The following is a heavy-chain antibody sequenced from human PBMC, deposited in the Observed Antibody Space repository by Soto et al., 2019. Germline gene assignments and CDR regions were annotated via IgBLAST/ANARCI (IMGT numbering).Heavy chain of an antibody. D-gene: IGHD2-2*01. CDR2: INAGNGNT. V-gene: IGHV1-3*01. Sequence: ASVKVSCKASGYTFTSYAMHWVRQAPGQRLEWMGWINAGNGNTKYSQKFQGRVTITRDTSASTAYMELSSLRSEDTAVYYCVRVGYQLPYSADYWGQGTLVTVSS. J-gene: IGHJ4*02. CDR3: VRVGYQLPYSADY. CDR1: GYTFTSYA.